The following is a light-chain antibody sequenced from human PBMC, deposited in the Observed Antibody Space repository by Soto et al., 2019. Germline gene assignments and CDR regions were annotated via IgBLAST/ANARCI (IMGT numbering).Light chain of an antibody. CDR2: AAS. CDR3: QQTYSVPPT. J-gene: IGKJ4*01. Sequence: DLQMTQSPSSLSASVGDRVTITCRASQSISSYLNWNQQRPGKAPNLLIYAASTLQSGVPSRFSGGGSGSDFTLTISSLQPEDFATYYCQQTYSVPPTFGGGAKVEI. CDR1: QSISSY. V-gene: IGKV1-39*01.